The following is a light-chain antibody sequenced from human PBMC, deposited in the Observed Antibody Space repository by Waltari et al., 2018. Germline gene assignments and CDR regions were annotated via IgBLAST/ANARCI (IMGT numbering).Light chain of an antibody. Sequence: DIQMTQSPSSVSASVGERVTITCRASQDISTWLAWYQQKPGKAPKLLIYSASALQKWVPSRVRGHGSGNDFPLNINHLQPGDFGTYYCPQGNSFPPTFGRGTKVEIK. J-gene: IGKJ1*01. CDR2: SAS. CDR1: QDISTW. V-gene: IGKV1-12*01. CDR3: PQGNSFPPT.